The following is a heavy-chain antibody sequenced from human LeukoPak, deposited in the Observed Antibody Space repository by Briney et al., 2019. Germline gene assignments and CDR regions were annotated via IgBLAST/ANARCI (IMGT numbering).Heavy chain of an antibody. CDR1: GYTLTELS. V-gene: IGHV1-24*01. J-gene: IGHJ4*02. D-gene: IGHD3-22*01. CDR3: ATKVAYGYYDSSGHYNY. Sequence: ASVKVSCKVSGYTLTELSMHWVRQAPGKGLEWMGGFDPEDGETIYAQKFQGRVTMTEDTSTDTAYMELSSLRSEDTAVYYCATKVAYGYYDSSGHYNYWGQGTLVTVSS. CDR2: FDPEDGET.